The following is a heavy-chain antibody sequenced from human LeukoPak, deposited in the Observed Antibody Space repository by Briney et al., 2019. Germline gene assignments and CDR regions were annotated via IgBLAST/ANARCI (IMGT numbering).Heavy chain of an antibody. Sequence: SETLSLTCTVSGGSIISSSYYWGWIRQPPGKGLEWIGSIYYSGNTDYNPSLKSRVTISVDTSKNQFSLKLSSVTAADTAVYYCAQDRYSMDYWGQGTLVTVSS. CDR3: AQDRYSMDY. D-gene: IGHD2-21*02. V-gene: IGHV4-39*07. J-gene: IGHJ4*02. CDR2: IYYSGNT. CDR1: GGSIISSSYY.